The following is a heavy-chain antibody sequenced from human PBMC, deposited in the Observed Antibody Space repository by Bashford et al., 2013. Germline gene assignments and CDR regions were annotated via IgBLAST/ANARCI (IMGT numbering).Heavy chain of an antibody. CDR3: ARGPLVVAGAPAEYFHH. J-gene: IGHJ1*01. D-gene: IGHD2-21*01. CDR2: INHSGST. V-gene: IGHV4-34*01. CDR1: GGSVQWLL. Sequence: SSETLSLTCAVYGGSVQWLLLELDPPAPRKGLEWIGEINHSGSTNYNPSLKSRVTISVDTSKNQFSLNLTSVTAADTAVYYCARGPLVVAGAPAEYFHHWGRGTLVTVSS.